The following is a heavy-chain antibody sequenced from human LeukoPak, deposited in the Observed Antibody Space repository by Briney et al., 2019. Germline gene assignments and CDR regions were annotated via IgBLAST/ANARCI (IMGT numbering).Heavy chain of an antibody. V-gene: IGHV3-33*01. CDR3: ARGSGSYHRNYFDY. CDR1: GFTFSSYG. J-gene: IGHJ4*02. D-gene: IGHD1-26*01. Sequence: GRSLRLSCPASGFTFSSYGMHWVGQAPGKGLEWVAVIWYDGSNKYYADSVKGRFTISRDNSKNTLYLQMNSLRAEDTAVYYCARGSGSYHRNYFDYWGQGTLVTVSS. CDR2: IWYDGSNK.